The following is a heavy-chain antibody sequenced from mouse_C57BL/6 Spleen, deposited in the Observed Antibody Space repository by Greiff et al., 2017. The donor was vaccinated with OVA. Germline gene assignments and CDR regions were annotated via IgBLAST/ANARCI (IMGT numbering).Heavy chain of an antibody. CDR3: ARYYDGGGFAY. J-gene: IGHJ3*01. V-gene: IGHV1-7*01. CDR2: INPSSGCN. CDR1: GYTLTSYW. D-gene: IGHD2-4*01. Sequence: QVQLQQPGAELVKPGASVKLSCKASGYTLTSYWMHWVQQRPGQGLEWIGYINPSSGCNKYNKKFKDKATLTVDKSTSTAYMQLSSLTYGDSAVYYCARYYDGGGFAYWGQGTLVTVSA.